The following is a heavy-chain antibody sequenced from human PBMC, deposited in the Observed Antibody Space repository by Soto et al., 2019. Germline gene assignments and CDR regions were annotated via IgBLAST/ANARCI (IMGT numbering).Heavy chain of an antibody. V-gene: IGHV4-4*07. CDR1: GGSMNAHF. J-gene: IGHJ4*02. CDR2: IHISGTT. D-gene: IGHD2-15*01. CDR3: ARINGGSPDF. Sequence: SETLSLTCTVSGGSMNAHFWSWIRQSAGKGLEWIGHIHISGTTTYNPSLKGRVTMSLDPPKNQLSLKLTSVTAADTAVYYCARINGGSPDFWGQGTLVT.